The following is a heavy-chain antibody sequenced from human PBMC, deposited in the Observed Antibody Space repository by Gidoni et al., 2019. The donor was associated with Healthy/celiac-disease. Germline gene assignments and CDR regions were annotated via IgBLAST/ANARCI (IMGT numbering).Heavy chain of an antibody. Sequence: QLQLQESGPGLVKPSETLSLTCTVSGGSISSSSYYWGWIRQPPGKGLEWIGSIYYSGSTYYNPSLKSRVTISVDTSKNQFSLKLSSVTAADTAVYYCARPGSWNYEGYYGMDVWGQGTTVTVSS. CDR3: ARPGSWNYEGYYGMDV. V-gene: IGHV4-39*01. CDR2: IYYSGST. CDR1: GGSISSSSYY. J-gene: IGHJ6*02. D-gene: IGHD1-7*01.